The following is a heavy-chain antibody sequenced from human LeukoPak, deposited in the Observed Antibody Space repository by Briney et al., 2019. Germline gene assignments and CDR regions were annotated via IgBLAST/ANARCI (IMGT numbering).Heavy chain of an antibody. CDR3: ARRRTGSYGDYEGY. CDR1: GGSISSYY. D-gene: IGHD4-17*01. J-gene: IGHJ4*02. CDR2: IYYSGST. V-gene: IGHV4-59*08. Sequence: SETLSLTCTVSGGSISSYYWSWIRQPPGKGLEWIGYIYYSGSTNYNPSLKSRVTISVDTSKNQFSLKLSSVTAADTAVYYCARRRTGSYGDYEGYWGQGTLVTVSS.